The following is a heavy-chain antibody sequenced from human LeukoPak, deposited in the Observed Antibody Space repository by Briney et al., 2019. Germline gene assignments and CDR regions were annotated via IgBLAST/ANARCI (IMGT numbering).Heavy chain of an antibody. CDR1: GYRFTSYW. J-gene: IGHJ3*02. CDR3: GRHRGVHSGSPQGSFDI. D-gene: IGHD1-26*01. CDR2: IYPGDSDT. V-gene: IGHV5-51*01. Sequence: GESLKISCMGSGYRFTSYWIGWVRQMPGKGLEGMGIIYPGDSDTRYSPSFQGQVTISADKSLSTAYLQLSSLRASDTAMYYCGRHRGVHSGSPQGSFDIWGQGTTVTASS.